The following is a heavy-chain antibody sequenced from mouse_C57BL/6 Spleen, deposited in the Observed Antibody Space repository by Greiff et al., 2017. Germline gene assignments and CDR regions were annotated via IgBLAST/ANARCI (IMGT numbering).Heavy chain of an antibody. CDR3: ARPDYCGRDYAMDY. CDR1: GYTFTSYW. V-gene: IGHV1-55*01. CDR2: IYPGSGST. Sequence: QVQLQQPGAELVKPGASVKMSCKASGYTFTSYWITWVKQRPGQGLEWIGGIYPGSGSTNYNEKFKGKATLTADTSSSTAYMQLSSLTSEDSAVYYGARPDYCGRDYAMDYWGQGTSVTVSS. J-gene: IGHJ4*01. D-gene: IGHD1-1*01.